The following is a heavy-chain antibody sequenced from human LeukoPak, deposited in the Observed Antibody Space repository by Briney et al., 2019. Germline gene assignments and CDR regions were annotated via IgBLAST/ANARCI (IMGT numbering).Heavy chain of an antibody. CDR2: INPNSGGT. D-gene: IGHD2-15*01. V-gene: IGHV1-2*06. Sequence: ASVKVSCKASGGTFSSYAISWVRQAPGQGLEWMGRINPNSGGTNYAQKFQGRVTMTRDTSIGTAYMELSRLRSDDTAVYYCARWGYCSGGSCYGDLAFDIWGQGTMVTVSS. CDR1: GGTFSSYA. CDR3: ARWGYCSGGSCYGDLAFDI. J-gene: IGHJ3*02.